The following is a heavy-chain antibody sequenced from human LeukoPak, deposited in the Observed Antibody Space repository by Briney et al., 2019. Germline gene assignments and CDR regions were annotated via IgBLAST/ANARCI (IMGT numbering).Heavy chain of an antibody. CDR3: AREVRFTMVRGSVVSYTAYYYYYMDV. D-gene: IGHD3-10*01. V-gene: IGHV3-21*01. CDR1: GFTFSTYT. CDR2: ISSRSSYI. J-gene: IGHJ6*03. Sequence: PGGSLRLSCAASGFTFSTYTMNWVRQAPGKGLEWVSSISSRSSYIYYADSVKGRFTISRDNAKNSLYLQMNSLRAEDTAVYYCAREVRFTMVRGSVVSYTAYYYYYMDVWGKGTTVTISS.